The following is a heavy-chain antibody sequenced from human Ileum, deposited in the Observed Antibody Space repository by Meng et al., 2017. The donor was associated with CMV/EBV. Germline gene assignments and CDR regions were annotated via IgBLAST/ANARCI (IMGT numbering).Heavy chain of an antibody. CDR1: GGSISDYH. Sequence: QMRRQGSGPGLVTPSETLSPTCSVSGGSISDYHWTWIRKSAGKGLQWLGRLRTSGTIDHNPSFKSRVTLSIDTSKNQFSLKLTSVTAADTAVYYCGRAGARGVPVDIWGQGTLVTVSS. J-gene: IGHJ4*02. V-gene: IGHV4-4*07. CDR2: LRTSGTI. D-gene: IGHD3-10*01. CDR3: GRAGARGVPVDI.